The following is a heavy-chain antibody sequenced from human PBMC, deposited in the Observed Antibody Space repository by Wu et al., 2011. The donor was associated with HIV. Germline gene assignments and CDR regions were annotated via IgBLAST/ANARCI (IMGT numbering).Heavy chain of an antibody. D-gene: IGHD5-24*01. CDR2: ISAYNGDT. Sequence: QVQLVQSGAQVKNPGSSVKVSCKASGGTLRTYAISWVRQAPGQGLEWMGWISAYNGDTNYAQKLQGRVTMTTDTSTSTAYMELRSLRSDDTAVYYCARVPPRGWLQLRPYYFDYWGQGTLVTVSS. J-gene: IGHJ4*02. CDR1: GGTLRTYA. CDR3: ARVPPRGWLQLRPYYFDY. V-gene: IGHV1-18*04.